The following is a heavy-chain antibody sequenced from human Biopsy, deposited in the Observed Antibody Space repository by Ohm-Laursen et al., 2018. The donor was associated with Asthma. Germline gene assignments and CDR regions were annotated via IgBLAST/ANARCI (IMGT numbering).Heavy chain of an antibody. J-gene: IGHJ4*02. CDR1: GGTFNTYV. CDR3: ARKAGSCISRTCYSLDF. V-gene: IGHV1-69*13. CDR2: INSVFGTT. Sequence: SVKVSCNSLGGTFNTYVIGWVRQAPGQGLEWMGGINSVFGTTTYPQKFQDRVTITADDSTSTVYMELSSLRSEGTAVYYCARKAGSCISRTCYSLDFWGQGTLVTVSS. D-gene: IGHD2-2*01.